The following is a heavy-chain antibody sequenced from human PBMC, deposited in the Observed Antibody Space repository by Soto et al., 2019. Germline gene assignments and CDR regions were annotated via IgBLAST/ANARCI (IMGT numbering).Heavy chain of an antibody. D-gene: IGHD4-4*01. CDR2: INSDGSST. CDR3: ARAPWYSNYDYYYDYMDV. V-gene: IGHV3-74*01. J-gene: IGHJ6*03. Sequence: EVQLVESGGGLVQPGGSLRLSCAASGFTFSSFWMHWVRQAPGKGLVWVSHINSDGSSTSYADSVKGRFTISRDNAKNTLYLQMNRLRAEDTAVYYCARAPWYSNYDYYYDYMDVGGKGTTVTVSS. CDR1: GFTFSSFW.